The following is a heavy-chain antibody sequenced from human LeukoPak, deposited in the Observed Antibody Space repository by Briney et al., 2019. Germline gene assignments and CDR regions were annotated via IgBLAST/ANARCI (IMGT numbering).Heavy chain of an antibody. CDR2: ISAYNGNT. D-gene: IGHD3-22*01. J-gene: IGHJ4*02. V-gene: IGHV1-18*01. CDR1: GYTFTSYG. Sequence: ASVKVSRKASGYTFTSYGISWVRQAPGQGLEWMGWISAYNGNTNYAQKLQGRVTMTTDTSTSTAYMELRSLRSDDTAVYYCARSPPYYYDSSGYYPPYYFDYWGQGTLVTVSS. CDR3: ARSPPYYYDSSGYYPPYYFDY.